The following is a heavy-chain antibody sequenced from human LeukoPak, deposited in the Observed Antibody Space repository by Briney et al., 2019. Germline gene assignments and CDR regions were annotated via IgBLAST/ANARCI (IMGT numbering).Heavy chain of an antibody. D-gene: IGHD5-24*01. CDR3: ARWGRWLHRRFDY. J-gene: IGHJ4*02. V-gene: IGHV1-2*02. CDR2: INPNSGVT. CDR1: GYTFTGYY. Sequence: ASVKVSCKASGYTFTGYYMHWVRQAPGQGLEWMGWINPNSGVTNYAQKFQGRVTMTRDTSISTAYMELSRLRSDDTAVYYCARWGRWLHRRFDYWGQGTLVTVSS.